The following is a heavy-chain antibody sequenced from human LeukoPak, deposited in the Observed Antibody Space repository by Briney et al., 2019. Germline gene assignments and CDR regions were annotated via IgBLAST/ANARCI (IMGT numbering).Heavy chain of an antibody. CDR1: GGSFSGYY. CDR2: INHSGST. V-gene: IGHV4-34*01. D-gene: IGHD5-18*01. Sequence: SETLSLTCAVYGGSFSGYYWSWIRQPPGKGLEWIGEINHSGSTNYNPSLKSRVTISVDTSKNQFSLKLSSVTAADTAVYYCARGAVQLWPNWFDPWGQGNLVTVSS. CDR3: ARGAVQLWPNWFDP. J-gene: IGHJ5*02.